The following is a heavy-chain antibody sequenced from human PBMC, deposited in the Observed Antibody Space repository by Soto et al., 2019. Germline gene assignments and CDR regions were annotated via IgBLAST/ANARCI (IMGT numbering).Heavy chain of an antibody. CDR2: IYPADSDI. V-gene: IGHV5-51*01. CDR3: ARQDGFGLYYFDY. J-gene: IGHJ4*02. CDR1: GYSFTAYW. Sequence: GESLKISCQTSGYSFTAYWVAWVRQTPGRGLEWMGIIYPADSDIRYSPSFQGQVTISADRSISTVYLQSTSLKASDTAMYFCARQDGFGLYYFDYWGQGTPVTVSS. D-gene: IGHD3-10*01.